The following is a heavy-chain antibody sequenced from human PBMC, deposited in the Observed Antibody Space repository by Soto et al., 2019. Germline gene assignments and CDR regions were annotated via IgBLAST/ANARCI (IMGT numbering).Heavy chain of an antibody. Sequence: QVQLVQSGAEEKKPGASVKVSCKASGYTFTNYAMHWVRQAPGQRLEWMGWINAGNGNTKYAQKFQGRVTITRDTSASTAYMELSSLRSEDTAVYYCATVSGYSLPDYWGQGTLVTVSS. CDR2: INAGNGNT. J-gene: IGHJ4*02. CDR3: ATVSGYSLPDY. D-gene: IGHD5-12*01. CDR1: GYTFTNYA. V-gene: IGHV1-3*05.